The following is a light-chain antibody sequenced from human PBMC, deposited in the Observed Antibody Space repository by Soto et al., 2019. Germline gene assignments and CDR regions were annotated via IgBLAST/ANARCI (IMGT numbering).Light chain of an antibody. CDR3: QQYANSPKT. CDR2: DAS. Sequence: DIVLTQSPGTLSLSPGERATLSCRASQSVGNNYLAWYQQKPGQAPRLVIYDASRGATGISDRFTGSGSGTDFTLTINRLEPEDFAVYYCQQYANSPKTFGQGTKLEI. V-gene: IGKV3-20*01. J-gene: IGKJ2*01. CDR1: QSVGNNY.